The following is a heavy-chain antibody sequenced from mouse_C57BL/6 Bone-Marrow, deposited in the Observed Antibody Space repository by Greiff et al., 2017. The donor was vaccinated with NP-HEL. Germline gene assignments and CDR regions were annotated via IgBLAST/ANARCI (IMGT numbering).Heavy chain of an antibody. CDR3: ERFGTTVVARYFDV. Sequence: EVQLQESGPELVKPGASVKISCTASGYSFTDYYMNWVKQSHGKSLEWIGVINPNYGTTSYNQKFKGKSTLTVDQSSNTPYLQHNSLTSEDSAVYYCERFGTTVVARYFDVGGTGTTVTVSA. CDR1: GYSFTDYY. CDR2: INPNYGTT. J-gene: IGHJ1*03. V-gene: IGHV1-39*01. D-gene: IGHD1-1*01.